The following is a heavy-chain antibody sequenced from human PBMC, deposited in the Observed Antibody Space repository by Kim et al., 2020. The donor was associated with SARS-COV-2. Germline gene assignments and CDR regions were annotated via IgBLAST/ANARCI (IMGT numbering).Heavy chain of an antibody. J-gene: IGHJ4*02. CDR2: MHYSGRA. Sequence: SETLSLTCTVSGGSLSPYYWSWIRQPPGKGLEWIGYMHYSGRANYSPSLKSRVAISVDTSKNQFSLKLSSVTAADTAVYYCARGFDYWGQGTLVTVSS. V-gene: IGHV4-59*01. CDR1: GGSLSPYY. CDR3: ARGFDY.